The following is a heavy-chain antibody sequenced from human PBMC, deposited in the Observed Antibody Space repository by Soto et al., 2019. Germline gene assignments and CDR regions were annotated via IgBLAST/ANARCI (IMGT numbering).Heavy chain of an antibody. J-gene: IGHJ6*02. V-gene: IGHV1-69*13. D-gene: IGHD6-13*01. CDR3: ARAHFIAAAGTFPENYYYYGMDV. Sequence: GASVKVSCKASGGTFSSYAISWVRQAPGQGLEWMGGIIPIFGTANYAQKFQGRVTITADESTSTAYMELSSLRSEDTAVYYCARAHFIAAAGTFPENYYYYGMDVWGQGTTVTVSS. CDR1: GGTFSSYA. CDR2: IIPIFGTA.